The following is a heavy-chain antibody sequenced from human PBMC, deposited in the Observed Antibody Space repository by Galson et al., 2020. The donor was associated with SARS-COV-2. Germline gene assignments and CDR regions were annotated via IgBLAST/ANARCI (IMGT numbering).Heavy chain of an antibody. CDR1: GFTFSSYG. D-gene: IGHD5-12*01. J-gene: IGHJ4*02. Sequence: TGGSLRLSCAASGFTFSSYGMHWVRQAPGKGLEWVAVIWYDGSNKYYADSVKGRFTISRDNSKNTLYLQMNSLRAEDTAVYYCAREEGDGYNEDYFDYWGQGNLVTVSS. V-gene: IGHV3-33*01. CDR2: IWYDGSNK. CDR3: AREEGDGYNEDYFDY.